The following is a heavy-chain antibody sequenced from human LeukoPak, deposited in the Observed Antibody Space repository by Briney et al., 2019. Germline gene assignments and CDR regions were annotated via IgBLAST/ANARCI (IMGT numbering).Heavy chain of an antibody. CDR2: INGDGSRT. D-gene: IGHD3-10*01. CDR1: GFTFSNYW. J-gene: IGHJ4*02. V-gene: IGHV3-74*01. CDR3: TRAGQAYGLDY. Sequence: GGSLRLSCAASGFTFSNYWMHWVRQAPGKGLVWVSRINGDGSRTIYADSVEGRFTISRDNAKNTLYLQMNSLRVGDTAVYYCTRAGQAYGLDYWGQGNLVTVSS.